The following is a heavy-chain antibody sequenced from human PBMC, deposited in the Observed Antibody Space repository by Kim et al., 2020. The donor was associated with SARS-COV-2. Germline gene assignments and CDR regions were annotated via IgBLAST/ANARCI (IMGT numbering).Heavy chain of an antibody. CDR3: ARQKETGITIFGVVIWGYYFDY. D-gene: IGHD3-3*01. CDR1: GGSISSSSYY. CDR2: IYYSGST. V-gene: IGHV4-39*01. Sequence: SETLSLTCTVSGGSISSSSYYWGWIRQPPGKGLEWIGSIYYSGSTYYNPSLKSRVTISVDTSKNQFSLKLSSVTAAGTAVYYCARQKETGITIFGVVIWGYYFDYWGQGTLVTVSS. J-gene: IGHJ4*02.